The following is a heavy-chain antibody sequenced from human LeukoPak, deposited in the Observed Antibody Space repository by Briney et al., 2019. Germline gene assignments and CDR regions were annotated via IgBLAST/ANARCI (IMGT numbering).Heavy chain of an antibody. D-gene: IGHD6-6*01. CDR2: IYRSGST. V-gene: IGHV4-30-2*01. Sequence: PSETLSLTCTVSGGSISSGDYFWSWIRQPPGKGLEWIGHIYRSGSTYYNPSLNSRVTISVDRSKTQFSLNLSSVTAADTAVYYCARYSSSGAFDIWGQGTMVTVSS. CDR3: ARYSSSGAFDI. J-gene: IGHJ3*02. CDR1: GGSISSGDYF.